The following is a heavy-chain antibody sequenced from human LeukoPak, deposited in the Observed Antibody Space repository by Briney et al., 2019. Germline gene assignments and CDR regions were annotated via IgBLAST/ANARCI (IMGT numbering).Heavy chain of an antibody. Sequence: GGSLRLSCAASGFIFSSYSMNWVRQAPGKGLEWVSSISSSSSYIYYADSVKGRFTISRDNAKNSLYLQMNSLRGEDTAVYYCARDSTPLGWEPHYPFNIWGQGTMVTVSS. CDR1: GFIFSSYS. CDR3: ARDSTPLGWEPHYPFNI. V-gene: IGHV3-21*01. CDR2: ISSSSSYI. D-gene: IGHD1-26*01. J-gene: IGHJ3*02.